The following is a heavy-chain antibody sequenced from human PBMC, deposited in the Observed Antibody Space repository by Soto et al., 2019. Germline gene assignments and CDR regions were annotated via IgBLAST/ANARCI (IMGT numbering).Heavy chain of an antibody. CDR1: GFPFTSLD. CDR2: MTPSGYI. CDR3: ARYKEAAAVND. V-gene: IGHV1-8*01. J-gene: IGHJ4*02. Sequence: QVQLVQSGAEVRKPGASVKVSCKASGFPFTSLDINWVRQAPGQGLEWVGYMTPSGYIGFALKFRGSVSMTRDAATSTVSMELSSLRSDDTAVYYCARYKEAAAVNDRGAGTLVTVST. D-gene: IGHD6-25*01.